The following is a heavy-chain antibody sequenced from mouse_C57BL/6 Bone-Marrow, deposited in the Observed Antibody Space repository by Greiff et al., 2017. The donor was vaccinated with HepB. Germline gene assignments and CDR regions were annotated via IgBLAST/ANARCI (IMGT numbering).Heavy chain of an antibody. CDR2: IHPNSGST. D-gene: IGHD1-1*01. Sequence: QVQLQQPGAELVKPGASVKLSCKASGYTFTSYWMHWVKQRPGQGLEWIGMIHPNSGSTKYNEKFKSKATLTVDKSSSTAYMQLSSLTSEDSAVYYCAKFTTVVATPYYYAMDYWGQGTSVTVSS. CDR3: AKFTTVVATPYYYAMDY. J-gene: IGHJ4*01. V-gene: IGHV1-64*01. CDR1: GYTFTSYW.